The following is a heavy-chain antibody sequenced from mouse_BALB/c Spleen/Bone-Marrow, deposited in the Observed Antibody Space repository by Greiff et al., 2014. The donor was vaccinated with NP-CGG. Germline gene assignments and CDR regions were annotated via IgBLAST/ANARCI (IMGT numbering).Heavy chain of an antibody. CDR2: INPDSSTI. J-gene: IGHJ3*01. V-gene: IGHV4-1*02. CDR1: GFDFSRYW. Sequence: EVQLQQSGGGLVQPGGSLKLSCTASGFDFSRYWMSWVRQAPGKGLEWIGEINPDSSTINYTPSLKDKFIISRDNAKNTLYLQMSKVRSEDTALYYCARMHYYGYVAYWGQGTLVTVSA. D-gene: IGHD1-2*01. CDR3: ARMHYYGYVAY.